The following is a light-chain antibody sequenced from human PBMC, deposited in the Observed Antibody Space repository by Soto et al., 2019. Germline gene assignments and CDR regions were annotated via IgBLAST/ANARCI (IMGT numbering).Light chain of an antibody. CDR3: AAWDDSVNGVI. CDR1: SSNIGGNP. V-gene: IGLV1-44*01. Sequence: QSVLTQPPSASGVPGQRVTISCSGSSSNIGGNPVTWYQHLPGTAPKLLIHSSYQRPSGVPDRVSGSKSGTSASLAIIGLQSEDEADYYCAAWDDSVNGVIFGGGTKLTVL. CDR2: SSY. J-gene: IGLJ2*01.